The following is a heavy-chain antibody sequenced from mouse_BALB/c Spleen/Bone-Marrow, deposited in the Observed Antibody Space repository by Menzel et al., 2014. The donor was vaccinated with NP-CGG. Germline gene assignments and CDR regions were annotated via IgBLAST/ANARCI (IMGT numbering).Heavy chain of an antibody. CDR1: GYTFTSYW. Sequence: QVQLKQSGAELVKPGASVKLSCKASGYTFTSYWMHWVKQRPGQGLEWIGEIDPSDSYTNYNQKFKGKATLTVDKSSSTAYMQLSSLTSEDSAVYYCARGLYGNSGYWGQGTNLTVSS. J-gene: IGHJ2*01. V-gene: IGHV1-69*02. D-gene: IGHD2-1*01. CDR2: IDPSDSYT. CDR3: ARGLYGNSGY.